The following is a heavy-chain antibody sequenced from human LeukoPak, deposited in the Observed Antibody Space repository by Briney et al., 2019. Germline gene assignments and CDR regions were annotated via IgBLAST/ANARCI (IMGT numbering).Heavy chain of an antibody. CDR1: GYTFTSYG. Sequence: ASVEVSCKASGYTFTSYGISWVRQAPGQGLEWMGWISAYNGNTNYAQKLQGRVTMTTDTSTSTAYMELRSLRSDDTAVYYCARDGEHSSGWPLFDYWGQGTLVTVSS. J-gene: IGHJ4*02. CDR2: ISAYNGNT. V-gene: IGHV1-18*04. D-gene: IGHD6-19*01. CDR3: ARDGEHSSGWPLFDY.